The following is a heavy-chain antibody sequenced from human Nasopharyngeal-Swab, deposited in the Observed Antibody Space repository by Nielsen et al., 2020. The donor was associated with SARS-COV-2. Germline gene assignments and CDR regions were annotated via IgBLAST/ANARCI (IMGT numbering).Heavy chain of an antibody. CDR1: GFTFRSYA. J-gene: IGHJ6*02. CDR3: AKDRDSGDDSDDYYHYYGMDV. CDR2: ISGSDYNT. V-gene: IGHV3-23*01. D-gene: IGHD5-12*01. Sequence: GESLKISCAASGFTFRSYAISWVRQAPGKGLEWVSVISGSDYNTYYADSVKGRFTISRDNSKNTVNLQMNSLRAEDTAIYYCAKDRDSGDDSDDYYHYYGMDVWGQGTTVTVSS.